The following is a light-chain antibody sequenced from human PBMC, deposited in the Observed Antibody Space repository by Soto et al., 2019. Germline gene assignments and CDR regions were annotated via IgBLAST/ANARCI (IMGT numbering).Light chain of an antibody. Sequence: DIQMTQSPSTLSASVGDRVTITCRASQSISSWLAWYQQKPGQAPTLLIYDASSLESGVPSRFSGSGSGTEFTLTISSLQPDDFATYYCQQYNRLITSGQGTRLEIK. V-gene: IGKV1-5*01. J-gene: IGKJ5*01. CDR1: QSISSW. CDR2: DAS. CDR3: QQYNRLIT.